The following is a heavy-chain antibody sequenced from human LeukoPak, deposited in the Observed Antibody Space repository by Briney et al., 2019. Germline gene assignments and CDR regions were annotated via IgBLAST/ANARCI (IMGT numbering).Heavy chain of an antibody. CDR1: GGSLNGYY. D-gene: IGHD1-26*01. CDR3: AKNEQSGFSFDP. Sequence: SETLSLTCAVYGGSLNGYYWSWIRQPPGKGLEWIGEGGNSGGTKFNPSLKSRVTISADTSKNQFSLKLSSVTAADTAVYYCAKNEQSGFSFDPWGQGTLVTVSS. V-gene: IGHV4-34*01. CDR2: GGNSGGT. J-gene: IGHJ5*02.